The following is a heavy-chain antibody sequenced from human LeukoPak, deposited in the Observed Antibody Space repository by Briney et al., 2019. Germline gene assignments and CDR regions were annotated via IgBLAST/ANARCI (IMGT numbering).Heavy chain of an antibody. Sequence: SETLSLTCTVSGGSISSYYWSWVRQPPGKGLEWIGYIYYSGSTNYNPSLKSRVTISVDTSKDQFSLKLSSVTAADTAVYYCARQGSWVDVWGQGTTVTVSS. CDR3: ARQGSWVDV. J-gene: IGHJ6*02. CDR1: GGSISSYY. D-gene: IGHD6-13*01. V-gene: IGHV4-59*08. CDR2: IYYSGST.